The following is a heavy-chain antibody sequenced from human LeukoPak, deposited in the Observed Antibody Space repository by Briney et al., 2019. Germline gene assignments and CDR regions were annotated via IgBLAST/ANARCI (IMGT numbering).Heavy chain of an antibody. CDR2: IWYDGSNK. CDR1: GFTFSSYG. D-gene: IGHD2-2*01. V-gene: IGHV3-33*01. CDR3: ARDALGYCSSTSCPYYYYGMDV. J-gene: IGHJ6*02. Sequence: GGSLRLSCAASGFTFSSYGIHWVRQAPGKGLEWVAVIWYDGSNKYYADSVKGRFTISRDNSKNTLYLQMNSLRAEDTAVYYCARDALGYCSSTSCPYYYYGMDVWGQGTTVTVSS.